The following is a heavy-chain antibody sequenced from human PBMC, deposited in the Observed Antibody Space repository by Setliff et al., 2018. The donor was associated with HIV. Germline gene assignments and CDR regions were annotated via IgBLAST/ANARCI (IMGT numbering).Heavy chain of an antibody. Sequence: PSETPSLTCTVSGGSVSDYFWNWIRQPPGKGLEWIGYIYYSGSTNYNPSLESRVSISVDTSKSQFSLRLSSVTAADTAVYYCARGHTWNYYGGDYFDYWGQGSLVTVSS. CDR1: GGSVSDYF. V-gene: IGHV4-59*02. J-gene: IGHJ4*02. D-gene: IGHD1-7*01. CDR2: IYYSGST. CDR3: ARGHTWNYYGGDYFDY.